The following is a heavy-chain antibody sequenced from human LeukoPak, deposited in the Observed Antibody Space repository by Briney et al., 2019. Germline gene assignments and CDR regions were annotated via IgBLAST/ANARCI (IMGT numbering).Heavy chain of an antibody. CDR2: ISSSSSTI. CDR3: ARDFWGNYYDSARIV. V-gene: IGHV3-48*01. Sequence: GRSLRLSCAASGFTFSSYSMNWVRQAPGKGLEWVSYISSSSSTIYYADSVKGRFTISRDNAKNSLYLQMNSLRAEDTAVYYCARDFWGNYYDSARIVWGQGTLVTVSS. CDR1: GFTFSSYS. D-gene: IGHD3-22*01. J-gene: IGHJ4*02.